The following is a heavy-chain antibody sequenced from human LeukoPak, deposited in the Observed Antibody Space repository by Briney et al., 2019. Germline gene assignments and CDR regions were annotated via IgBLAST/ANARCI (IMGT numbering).Heavy chain of an antibody. CDR2: MSYEGSNT. J-gene: IGHJ5*02. Sequence: GGSLRLSCAASGFTFSSYGMHWGRQAPGKGLGWGADMSYEGSNTYYAHSVKGRVTPSRDTSKNTLYLHMNSLRAEDTAAYYCAREGASHWFDPWGQGTLVTVSS. V-gene: IGHV3-30-3*01. D-gene: IGHD1-26*01. CDR1: GFTFSSYG. CDR3: AREGASHWFDP.